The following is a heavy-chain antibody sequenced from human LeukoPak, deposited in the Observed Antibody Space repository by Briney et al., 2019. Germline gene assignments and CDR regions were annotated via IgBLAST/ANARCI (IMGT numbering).Heavy chain of an antibody. D-gene: IGHD3-9*01. V-gene: IGHV4-39*01. Sequence: SETLSLTCTVSGGSISSSSYYWGWIRQPPGKGLEWIGSIYYSGSTYYNPSLKSRVTISVDTSKNQFSLKLSSVTAADTAVYYCAREYYDILTGYYLELNWFDPWGQGTLVTVSS. J-gene: IGHJ5*02. CDR1: GGSISSSSYY. CDR2: IYYSGST. CDR3: AREYYDILTGYYLELNWFDP.